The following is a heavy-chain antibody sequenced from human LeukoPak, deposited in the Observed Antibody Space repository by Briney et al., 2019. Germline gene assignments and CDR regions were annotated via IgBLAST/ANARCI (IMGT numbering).Heavy chain of an antibody. CDR2: IYYSGST. D-gene: IGHD3-3*01. V-gene: IGHV4-31*03. CDR3: ARDSTIFGVVRAFDI. CDR1: GGSISSGGYH. J-gene: IGHJ3*02. Sequence: SETLSLTCTVSGGSISSGGYHWSWIRQHPGKGLEWIGYIYYSGSTYYNPSLKSRVTISVDTSKNQFSLKLSSVTAADTAVYYCARDSTIFGVVRAFDIWGQGTMVTVSS.